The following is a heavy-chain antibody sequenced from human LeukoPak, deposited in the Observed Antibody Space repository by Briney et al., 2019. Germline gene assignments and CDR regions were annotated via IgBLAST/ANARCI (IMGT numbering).Heavy chain of an antibody. Sequence: GGSLRLSCAASGFTFSRYGMNWVRQAPGKGLEWVSVISRSGGTTYYADSVKGRFTISRDNSQNTLYLQMDSLRAEDTAVYYCAKKRDGGNFDYFEYWGQGTLVTVSS. J-gene: IGHJ4*02. CDR1: GFTFSRYG. V-gene: IGHV3-23*01. CDR2: ISRSGGTT. CDR3: AKKRDGGNFDYFEY. D-gene: IGHD2-21*01.